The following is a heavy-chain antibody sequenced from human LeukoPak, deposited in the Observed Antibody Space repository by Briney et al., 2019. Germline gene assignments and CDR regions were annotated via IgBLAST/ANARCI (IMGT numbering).Heavy chain of an antibody. CDR2: IYHSGST. V-gene: IGHV4-38-2*02. Sequence: PSETLSLTCTVSGYSISSGYYWGWIRQPPGKGLEWIGRIYHSGSTYYNPSLKSRVTISVDTSKNPFSLKLSSVTAADTAVYYCAREEGNEGYFDYWGQGTLVTVSS. CDR1: GYSISSGYY. J-gene: IGHJ4*02. CDR3: AREEGNEGYFDY. D-gene: IGHD1-1*01.